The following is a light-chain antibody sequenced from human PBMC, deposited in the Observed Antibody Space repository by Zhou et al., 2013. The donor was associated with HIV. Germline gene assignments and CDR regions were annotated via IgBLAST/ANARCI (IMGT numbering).Light chain of an antibody. CDR2: GAS. V-gene: IGKV1D-16*01. Sequence: DIQMTQSPSSVSASVGDTVTITCRASEDISSSLAWYQHAPGRGPKLLIYGASKLQGGVPSRFSGSGSGTDFTLTISGLQSDDFATYYCQQYNSYPWTFGQGTKVEIK. J-gene: IGKJ1*01. CDR1: EDISSS. CDR3: QQYNSYPWT.